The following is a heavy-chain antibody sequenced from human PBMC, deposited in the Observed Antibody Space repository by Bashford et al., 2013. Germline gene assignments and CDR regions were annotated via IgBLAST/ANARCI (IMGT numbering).Heavy chain of an antibody. CDR2: INTNTGNP. Sequence: ASVKVSCKASGYTFTSYAMNWVRQAPGQGLEWMGWINTNTGNPTYAQGFTGRFVFSLDTSVSTAYLQICSLRSEDTAVYYCAVRYYDFWSGYFGYYGMDVWGQGTTVTVSS. CDR1: GYTFTSYA. CDR3: AVRYYDFWSGYFGYYGMDV. V-gene: IGHV7-4-1*01. J-gene: IGHJ6*02. D-gene: IGHD3-3*01.